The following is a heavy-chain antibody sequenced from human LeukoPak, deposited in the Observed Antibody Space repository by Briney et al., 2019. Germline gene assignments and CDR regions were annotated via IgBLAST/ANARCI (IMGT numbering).Heavy chain of an antibody. CDR2: IYYSGST. J-gene: IGHJ3*02. CDR1: GGSISSYY. V-gene: IGHV4-59*01. CDR3: ARDFGYYDSSGYYWLYAFDI. D-gene: IGHD3-22*01. Sequence: SETLSLTCTVSGGSISSYYWSWIRQPPGKGLEWIGSIYYSGSTYYNPSLKSRVTISVDTSKNQFSLKLSSVTAADTAVYYCARDFGYYDSSGYYWLYAFDIWGQGTMVTVSS.